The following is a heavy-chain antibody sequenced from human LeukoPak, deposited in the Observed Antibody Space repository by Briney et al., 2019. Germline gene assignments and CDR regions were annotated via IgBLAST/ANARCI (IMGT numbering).Heavy chain of an antibody. CDR2: IIPILGIA. J-gene: IGHJ3*02. CDR3: ARDYSSVASDI. Sequence: SVKVSCKASGGTFSSYTISWVRQAPGQGLEWMGRIIPILGIANYAQKFQGRVTITADKSTSTAYMELSSLRSEDTAVYYCARDYSSVASDIWGQGTMVTVSS. CDR1: GGTFSSYT. V-gene: IGHV1-69*04. D-gene: IGHD5-18*01.